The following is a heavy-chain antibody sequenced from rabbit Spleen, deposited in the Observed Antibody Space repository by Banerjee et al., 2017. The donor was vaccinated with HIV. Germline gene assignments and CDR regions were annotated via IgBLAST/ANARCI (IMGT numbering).Heavy chain of an antibody. Sequence: QSLEESGGDLVKPGASLTLTCTASGFTLSNYWMCWVRQAPGKGLEWIACIYAVTGKAVYASWTKGRFTFSKTSSTTVTLQMTSLTAADTATYFCARDLAAVIGWNFGLWGPGTLVTVS. J-gene: IGHJ4*01. CDR2: IYAVTGKA. V-gene: IGHV1S40*01. D-gene: IGHD1-1*01. CDR3: ARDLAAVIGWNFGL. CDR1: GFTLSNYW.